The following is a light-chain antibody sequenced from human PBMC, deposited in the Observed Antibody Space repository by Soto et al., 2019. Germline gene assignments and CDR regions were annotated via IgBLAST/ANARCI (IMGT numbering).Light chain of an antibody. V-gene: IGLV2-14*01. J-gene: IGLJ3*02. CDR2: EVY. CDR1: NSDVGGYDR. CDR3: ISYIPSTTTHWV. Sequence: QSVLTQPASVSGSPGQSITISCTGTNSDVGGYDRVSWYQHHPGKAPKLLIFEVYNRPSGISDRFSGSKSGDTASLTISGLQAEDEADYYCISYIPSTTTHWVFGGGTQRPS.